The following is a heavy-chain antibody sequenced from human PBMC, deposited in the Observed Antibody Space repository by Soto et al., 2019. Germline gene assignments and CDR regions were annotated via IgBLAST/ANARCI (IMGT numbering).Heavy chain of an antibody. CDR2: IYHSGST. J-gene: IGHJ4*02. CDR3: ARVRGYSYGSLDY. D-gene: IGHD5-18*01. Sequence: QVQLQESGPGLVKPSQNLSLTCTVSGGSISSGGYYWSWIRQYPGEGLECIGYIYHSGSTHYNPSLKSRVTISVDTSKNQFSLRVRSATAADTAVYYCARVRGYSYGSLDYWGQLILVTVSS. CDR1: GGSISSGGYY. V-gene: IGHV4-31*03.